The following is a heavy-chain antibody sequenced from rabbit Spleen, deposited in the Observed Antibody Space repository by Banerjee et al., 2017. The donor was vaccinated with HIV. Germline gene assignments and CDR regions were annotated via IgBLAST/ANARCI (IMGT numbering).Heavy chain of an antibody. CDR3: ARDLVAVIGWNFSL. Sequence: QEQLEETGGGLVQPGGSLTLSCKASAFDFNSYHMSWVRQAPGKGLEWITCINMVTGKSVYASWAKGRFIMSRTSSTKVTLQMTSLTAADTATYFCARDLVAVIGWNFSLWGPGTLVTVS. J-gene: IGHJ4*01. CDR1: AFDFNSYH. D-gene: IGHD1-1*01. V-gene: IGHV1S45*01. CDR2: INMVTGKS.